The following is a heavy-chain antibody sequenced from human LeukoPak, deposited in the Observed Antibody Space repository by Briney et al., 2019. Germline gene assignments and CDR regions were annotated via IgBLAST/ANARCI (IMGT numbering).Heavy chain of an antibody. CDR1: GFTFSSYS. Sequence: SGGSLRLSCAASGFTFSSYSMNWVRQAPGKGLEWVSSISTSSSYIYYADSVKGRFTISRDNAKNSLYLQMNSLRAEDTAVYYCARVGGNYYDSSGYYEPYYFDYWGQGTLVTVSS. CDR2: ISTSSSYI. CDR3: ARVGGNYYDSSGYYEPYYFDY. J-gene: IGHJ4*02. V-gene: IGHV3-21*01. D-gene: IGHD3-22*01.